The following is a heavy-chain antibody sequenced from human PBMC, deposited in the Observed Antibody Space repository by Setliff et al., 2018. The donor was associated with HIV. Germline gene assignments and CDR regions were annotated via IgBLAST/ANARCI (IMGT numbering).Heavy chain of an antibody. CDR3: AKDLLMGGNYPF. Sequence: GGSLRLSCAASGFTFSSYAMSWVRQAPGKGLEWVSFIGEIPSNAYYADSVKGRFTISRDNSRNTVSLQMNSLRVEDTATYYRAKDLLMGGNYPFWGQGTQVTVSS. J-gene: IGHJ4*02. D-gene: IGHD1-26*01. CDR2: IGEIPSNA. CDR1: GFTFSSYA. V-gene: IGHV3-23*01.